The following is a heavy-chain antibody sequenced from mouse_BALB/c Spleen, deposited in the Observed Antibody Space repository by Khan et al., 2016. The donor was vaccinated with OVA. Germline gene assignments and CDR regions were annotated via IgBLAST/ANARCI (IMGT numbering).Heavy chain of an antibody. J-gene: IGHJ4*01. Sequence: QVQLKQSGPGLVAPSQSLSITCTVSGFSLTSYGVSWVRQPPGKGLEWLGVIWGDGNTNFHSALRSRLSTSKDNSKSQVFLKLNSLQTDDTATDYCAKDRGYYAVDYWGQGTSVTVSS. CDR2: IWGDGNT. CDR3: AKDRGYYAVDY. V-gene: IGHV2-3*01. CDR1: GFSLTSYG.